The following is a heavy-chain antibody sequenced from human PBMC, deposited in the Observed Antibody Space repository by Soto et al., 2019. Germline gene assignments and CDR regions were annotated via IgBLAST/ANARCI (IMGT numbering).Heavy chain of an antibody. CDR2: IYYSGST. Sequence: SETEPQTGTDSDGFIIGDYCICIRQPPGKGLEWIGYIYYSGSTNYNPSLKSRVTISVDTSKNQFSLKLSSVTAADTAVYYCATYYGDYKATGYFDYWGQGTLVTVSS. J-gene: IGHJ4*02. CDR3: ATYYGDYKATGYFDY. CDR1: DGFIIGDY. V-gene: IGHV4-59*01. D-gene: IGHD4-17*01.